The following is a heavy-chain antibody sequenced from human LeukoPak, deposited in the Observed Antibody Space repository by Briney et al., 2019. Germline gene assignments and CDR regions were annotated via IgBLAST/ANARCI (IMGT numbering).Heavy chain of an antibody. Sequence: SETLSLTCTVSGGSISSYYWSWIRQPPGKGLEWIGYIYYSGSTNYNPSLKSRVAISVDTSKNQFSLKLSSVTAADTAVYYCAGRKWDPWYFDLWGRGTLVTVSS. V-gene: IGHV4-59*01. CDR1: GGSISSYY. D-gene: IGHD1-26*01. J-gene: IGHJ2*01. CDR2: IYYSGST. CDR3: AGRKWDPWYFDL.